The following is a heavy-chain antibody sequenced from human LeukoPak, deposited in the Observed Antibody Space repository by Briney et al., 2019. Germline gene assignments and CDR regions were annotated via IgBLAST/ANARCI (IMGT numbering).Heavy chain of an antibody. Sequence: ASVKVSCKASGGTFSSYAISWVRQAPGQGLEWMGGIIPIFGTANYAQKFQGRVTITADESTSTAYMELSSPRSEDTAVYYCARDLEMTTVTTGDYWGQGTLVTVSS. J-gene: IGHJ4*02. CDR1: GGTFSSYA. D-gene: IGHD4-11*01. V-gene: IGHV1-69*01. CDR3: ARDLEMTTVTTGDY. CDR2: IIPIFGTA.